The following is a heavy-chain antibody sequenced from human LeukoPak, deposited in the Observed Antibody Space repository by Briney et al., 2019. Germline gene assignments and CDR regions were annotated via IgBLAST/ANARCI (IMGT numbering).Heavy chain of an antibody. CDR1: GGSISSYY. CDR2: IYTSGST. CDR3: ARAPPCSGGSCYLGWFDP. Sequence: SETLSLTCTVSGGSISSYYWSWIRQPAGKGLEWIGRIYTSGSTNYNPSLKGRVTMSVDTSKNQFSLKLSSVTAADTAVYYCARAPPCSGGSCYLGWFDPWGQGTLVTVSS. D-gene: IGHD2-15*01. V-gene: IGHV4-4*07. J-gene: IGHJ5*02.